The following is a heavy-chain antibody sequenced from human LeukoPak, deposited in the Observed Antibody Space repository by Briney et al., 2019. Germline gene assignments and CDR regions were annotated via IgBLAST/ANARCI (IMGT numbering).Heavy chain of an antibody. Sequence: RPGGSLRLSCAASGFTFSSYGMNWVRQAPGKGLEWVSGINWNGGSTGYADSVKGRFTISRDNAKNSLYLQMNSLRAEDTAVYYCAKDPMSIAAPPGGYWGQGTLVTVSS. CDR2: INWNGGST. CDR1: GFTFSSYG. D-gene: IGHD6-6*01. CDR3: AKDPMSIAAPPGGY. J-gene: IGHJ4*02. V-gene: IGHV3-20*04.